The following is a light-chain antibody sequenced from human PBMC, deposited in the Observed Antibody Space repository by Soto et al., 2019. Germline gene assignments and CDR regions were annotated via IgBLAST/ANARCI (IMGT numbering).Light chain of an antibody. Sequence: EIVLTQSPGTLSLSPGERATLSCRASQTISSSYLAWYLQKPGQAPRLLIYGSSTRATGIPDRFSGGGSGTDFTLTINRLEPEDFAVYYCQQYGGSPTTFGQGTKVDIK. V-gene: IGKV3-20*01. CDR1: QTISSSY. CDR3: QQYGGSPTT. J-gene: IGKJ1*01. CDR2: GSS.